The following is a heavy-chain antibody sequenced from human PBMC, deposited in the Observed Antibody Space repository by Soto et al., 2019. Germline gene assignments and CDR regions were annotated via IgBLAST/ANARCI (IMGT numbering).Heavy chain of an antibody. D-gene: IGHD3-16*02. V-gene: IGHV4-4*02. J-gene: IGHJ4*02. CDR2: IYHNGSS. CDR3: ARAYDYVWGSYHVAFDY. CDR1: GGSISSNNW. Sequence: SETLSLTCAVSGGSISSNNWWTWVRQPPGKGLEWIGEIYHNGSSNYHPSLKSRITISVEKSKNQFSLKLSSVTAADTAVYYCARAYDYVWGSYHVAFDYWGQGTLVTVSS.